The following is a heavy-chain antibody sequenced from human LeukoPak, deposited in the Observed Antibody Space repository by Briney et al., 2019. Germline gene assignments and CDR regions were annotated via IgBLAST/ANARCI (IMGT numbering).Heavy chain of an antibody. CDR2: IIPMQGTP. D-gene: IGHD1-26*01. J-gene: IGHJ4*02. CDR1: GGTFSSYN. CDR3: ARFTVGADIDY. V-gene: IGHV1-69*13. Sequence: ASVKVSCKASGGTFSSYNFIWVRQAPGQGLEWMGGIIPMQGTPNYAQKFQGRVTITADESTSTAYMELSSLRSEDTAVYYCARFTVGADIDYWGQGTLVTVSS.